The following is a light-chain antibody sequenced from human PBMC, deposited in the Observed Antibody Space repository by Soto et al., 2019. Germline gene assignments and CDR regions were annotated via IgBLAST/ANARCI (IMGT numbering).Light chain of an antibody. V-gene: IGKV3-20*01. J-gene: IGKJ1*01. CDR1: QSVGSNY. CDR2: AAS. Sequence: EIVLTQSPGTLSLSPGDRGTLSYRASQSVGSNYLAWYQQKPGQAPRLLIYAASSRAPGIPARFSGSGSGTDFTLTISRLEPEDFAVYYCQQYGGSPWTFGQGTKVEIK. CDR3: QQYGGSPWT.